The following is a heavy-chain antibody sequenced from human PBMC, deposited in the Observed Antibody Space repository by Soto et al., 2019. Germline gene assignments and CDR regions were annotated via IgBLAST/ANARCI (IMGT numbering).Heavy chain of an antibody. J-gene: IGHJ3*02. D-gene: IGHD3-10*01. CDR3: ARLGYYGSGSPAPNAFDI. Sequence: SETMSLTCTVSVGSISSGEYSWTWIRQPPGKGLEWIGYISYSGSTHYSPSLKSRVSITVDTSKNQFSLNLASVSAEDTAVYYCARLGYYGSGSPAPNAFDIWGQGTMVT. V-gene: IGHV4-30-4*01. CDR1: VGSISSGEYS. CDR2: ISYSGST.